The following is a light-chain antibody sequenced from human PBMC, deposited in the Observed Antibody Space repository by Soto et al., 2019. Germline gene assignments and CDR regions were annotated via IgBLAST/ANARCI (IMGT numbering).Light chain of an antibody. Sequence: DIVVTQSPVSLAVTPGEPAFISCRSSESLLRRDGYSSLDWYRQKSGQSPQLLIHLGSIRAAGVPDRDSGNRSGTDFTLKISRVEAEDVGVYFCMQARQAPPTFGGGTKVELK. V-gene: IGKV2-28*01. CDR1: ESLLRRDGYSS. J-gene: IGKJ4*01. CDR2: LGS. CDR3: MQARQAPPT.